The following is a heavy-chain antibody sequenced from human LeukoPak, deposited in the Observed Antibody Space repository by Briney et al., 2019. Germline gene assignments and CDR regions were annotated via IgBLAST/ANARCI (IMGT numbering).Heavy chain of an antibody. D-gene: IGHD2-2*01. J-gene: IGHJ6*03. V-gene: IGHV1-69*05. CDR1: GGTFSSYA. CDR2: IIPIFGTA. CDR3: ARGRLIVPAANPYYYMDV. Sequence: ASVKVSCKASGGTFSSYAISWVRQAPGQGLEWMGGIIPIFGTANYAQKFQGRVTITTDESTSTAYMELSSLRSEDTAVYYCARGRLIVPAANPYYYMDVWGKGTMVTVSS.